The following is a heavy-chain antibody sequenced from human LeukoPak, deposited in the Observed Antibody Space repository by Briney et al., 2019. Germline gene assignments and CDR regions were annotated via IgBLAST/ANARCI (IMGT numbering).Heavy chain of an antibody. Sequence: GGSLRLSCAASGFTFSSYAMSWVRQAPGKGLEWVSAIIGSGGSTYYADSVKGRFTISRDNSKNTLYLQMNSLRAEDTAVYYCARATVPAATRAKDYYYYYGMDVWGQGTTVTVSS. D-gene: IGHD2-2*01. CDR2: IIGSGGST. CDR1: GFTFSSYA. CDR3: ARATVPAATRAKDYYYYYGMDV. J-gene: IGHJ6*02. V-gene: IGHV3-23*01.